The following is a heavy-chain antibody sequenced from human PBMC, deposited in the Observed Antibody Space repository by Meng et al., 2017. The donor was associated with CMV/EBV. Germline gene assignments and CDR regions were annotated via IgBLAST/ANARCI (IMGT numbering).Heavy chain of an antibody. CDR3: ARLYCSSTSCPGDY. CDR2: ISSSSSYI. CDR1: GFTFSGYS. V-gene: IGHV3-21*01. J-gene: IGHJ4*02. D-gene: IGHD2-2*01. Sequence: ASGFTFSGYSMNWVRQAPGKGLEWVSSISSSSSYIYYADSVKGRFTISRDNAKNSLYLQMNSLRAEDTAVYYCARLYCSSTSCPGDYWGQGTLVTVSS.